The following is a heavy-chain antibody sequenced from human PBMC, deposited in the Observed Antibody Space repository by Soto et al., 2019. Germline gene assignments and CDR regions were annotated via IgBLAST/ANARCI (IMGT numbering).Heavy chain of an antibody. J-gene: IGHJ4*02. CDR3: AQETGDGGIDH. CDR2: MIGKGGRT. CDR1: GFIFTTYP. D-gene: IGHD7-27*01. V-gene: IGHV3-23*01. Sequence: EVQLLESGGGLVQPGGSLRLSCAASGFIFTTYPMSWVRQAPGRGLEWVSAMIGKGGRTYYVDYVKGQYTISRDNSKNKLYLQMSSLRIEDTAIYYSAQETGDGGIDHWGQGTLVTVSS.